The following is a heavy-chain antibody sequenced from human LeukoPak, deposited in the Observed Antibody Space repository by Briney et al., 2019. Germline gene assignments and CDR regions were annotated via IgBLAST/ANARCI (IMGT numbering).Heavy chain of an antibody. CDR3: ARGRYDFWSGYYGLDY. D-gene: IGHD3-3*01. CDR1: GGSISSSSYY. Sequence: SETLSLTCTVSGGSISSSSYYWGWIRQPPGKGLEWIGSIYYSGSTYYNPSLKSRVTISVDTSKNQFSLKLSSVTAADTAVYYCARGRYDFWSGYYGLDYWGQGTLVTVSS. CDR2: IYYSGST. J-gene: IGHJ4*02. V-gene: IGHV4-39*07.